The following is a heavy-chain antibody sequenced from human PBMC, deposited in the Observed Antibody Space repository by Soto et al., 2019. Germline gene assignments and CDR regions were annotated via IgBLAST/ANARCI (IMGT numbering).Heavy chain of an antibody. CDR3: ARLSGDHSAFFSYGMDA. V-gene: IGHV3-74*01. CDR1: GFTFDTYW. J-gene: IGHJ6*02. CDR2: INSDGTIS. D-gene: IGHD2-21*01. Sequence: GGSLRLSCAASGFTFDTYWMNWVRQAPGKGPEWLSGINSDGTISSYADSVKGRFTISRDNARNTLSLQMNSQRADDTAVYYCARLSGDHSAFFSYGMDAWGQGTTVTVAS.